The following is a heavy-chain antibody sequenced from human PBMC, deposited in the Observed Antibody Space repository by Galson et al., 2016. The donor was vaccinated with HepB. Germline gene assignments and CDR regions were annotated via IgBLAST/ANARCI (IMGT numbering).Heavy chain of an antibody. Sequence: SETLSLTCTVSGASISSSSYYWGWIRQPPGKGLEWIASISYSGSTTYYNPSLKSRVTISIDTSKNQFSLKLNSVTAADTAVYYCARVPASTRFDYWGRGTLVTVSS. CDR1: GASISSSSYY. J-gene: IGHJ2*01. V-gene: IGHV4-39*07. D-gene: IGHD3-9*01. CDR2: ISYSGSTT. CDR3: ARVPASTRFDY.